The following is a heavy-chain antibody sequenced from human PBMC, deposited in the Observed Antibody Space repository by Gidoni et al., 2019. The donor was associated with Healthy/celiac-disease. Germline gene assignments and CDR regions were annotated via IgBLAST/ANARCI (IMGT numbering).Heavy chain of an antibody. CDR3: AWESTMVPKLSY. J-gene: IGHJ4*02. CDR2: IYSCGST. Sequence: EVQLVGTGVGLIQPGGYLRLSGEAPGFTVSSNYMSWVRQAPGRGLEWVSVIYSCGSTYYANSVKGRFTISRDNSKNTLYLQMNDLGAEDTAVYYCAWESTMVPKLSYWGQGTLVTVSS. D-gene: IGHD3-10*01. V-gene: IGHV3-53*02. CDR1: GFTVSSNY.